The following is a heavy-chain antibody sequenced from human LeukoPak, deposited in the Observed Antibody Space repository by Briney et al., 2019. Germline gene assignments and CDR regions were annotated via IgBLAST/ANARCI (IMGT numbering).Heavy chain of an antibody. J-gene: IGHJ3*02. CDR1: GGSISGYY. Sequence: SETLSPTCTVSGGSISGYYWSWIRQPPGKGLEWIGYIYYSGSTKYNPSLKSRVTMSVDTSRNQFSLKLSSVTAADTAVYYCARGGLENGYHSNDGFDIWGQGTMVTVSS. V-gene: IGHV4-59*01. D-gene: IGHD3-22*01. CDR2: IYYSGST. CDR3: ARGGLENGYHSNDGFDI.